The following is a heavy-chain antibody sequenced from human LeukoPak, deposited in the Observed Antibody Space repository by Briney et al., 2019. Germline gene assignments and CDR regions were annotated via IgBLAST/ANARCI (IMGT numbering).Heavy chain of an antibody. Sequence: PGGSLRLSCAASGFTFSSYSMNWVRQAPGKGLEWVSYISSSSTTIYYSDSVKGRFTISRDNAKNSLYLQMNSLRDEDTAVYYRARDDSSGYSQIDYWGQGTLVTVSS. CDR3: ARDDSSGYSQIDY. J-gene: IGHJ4*02. CDR1: GFTFSSYS. V-gene: IGHV3-48*02. CDR2: ISSSSTTI. D-gene: IGHD3-22*01.